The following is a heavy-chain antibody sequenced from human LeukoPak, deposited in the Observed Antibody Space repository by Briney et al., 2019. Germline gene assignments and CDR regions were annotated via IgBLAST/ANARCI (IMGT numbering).Heavy chain of an antibody. V-gene: IGHV3-9*01. CDR2: ISWNSGSI. D-gene: IGHD5-12*01. CDR1: GFTFDDYA. Sequence: PGRSLRLSCAASGFTFDDYAMHWVRQAPGKGLEWVSGISWNSGSIGYADSVKGRFTISRDNAKNSLSLQMNSLRAEDTALYYCARVAYSAYDYPTLLPPFDYWGQGTLVTVSS. CDR3: ARVAYSAYDYPTLLPPFDY. J-gene: IGHJ4*02.